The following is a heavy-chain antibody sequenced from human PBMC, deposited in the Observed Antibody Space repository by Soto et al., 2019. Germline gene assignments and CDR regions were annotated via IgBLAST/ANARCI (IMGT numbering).Heavy chain of an antibody. V-gene: IGHV3-30*03. J-gene: IGHJ6*02. CDR1: GFTFSSYG. Sequence: QVQLVESGGGVVQPGRSLRLSCAASGFTFSSYGMHWVRQAPGKGLEWVAVISYDGSNKYYADSVKGRFTISRDNSKNTLYLQMNSLIAEDTAVYYCATDLEYSSSKLGWYYYYGMDVWGQGTTVTVSS. CDR2: ISYDGSNK. D-gene: IGHD6-6*01. CDR3: ATDLEYSSSKLGWYYYYGMDV.